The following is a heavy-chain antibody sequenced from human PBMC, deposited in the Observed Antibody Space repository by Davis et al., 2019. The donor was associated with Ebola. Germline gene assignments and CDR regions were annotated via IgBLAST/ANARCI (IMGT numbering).Heavy chain of an antibody. CDR2: ISYDGNNK. J-gene: IGHJ4*02. CDR3: AKDRYTRSRLIDY. D-gene: IGHD2-2*01. CDR1: GFTFSSYG. Sequence: PGGSLRLSCAASGFTFSSYGMHWVRQVPGKGLEWVAYISYDGNNKYYADSVKGRFTISRDNSKNTLYLQMNSLRAEDTAVYYCAKDRYTRSRLIDYWGQGTLVTVSS. V-gene: IGHV3-30*02.